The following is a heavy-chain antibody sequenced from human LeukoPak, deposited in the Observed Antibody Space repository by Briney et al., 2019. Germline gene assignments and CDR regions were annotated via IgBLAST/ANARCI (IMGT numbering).Heavy chain of an antibody. CDR3: TRDHQWSPDY. Sequence: GGSLRLSCAASGFTFSSYEMNWVRQAPGKGLEWLSNISSSGSSRHYADSVKGRFTISRDNAKNSLYLQMNSLRVEDTAVYYCTRDHQWSPDYWGQGTLVTVSS. CDR1: GFTFSSYE. J-gene: IGHJ4*02. D-gene: IGHD6-19*01. CDR2: ISSSGSSR. V-gene: IGHV3-48*03.